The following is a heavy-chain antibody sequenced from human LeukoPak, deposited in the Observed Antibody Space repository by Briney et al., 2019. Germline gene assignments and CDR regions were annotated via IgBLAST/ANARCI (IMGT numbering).Heavy chain of an antibody. V-gene: IGHV4-38-2*01. J-gene: IGHJ4*02. CDR2: IYHSGST. CDR3: ARRRFLEWLDDHFDY. Sequence: ASETLSLTCAVSGYSISSGYYWGWIRQPPGKGLEWIGSIYHSGSTYYNPSLKSRVTISVDTSKNQFSLQLSSVTAADTAVYYCARRRFLEWLDDHFDYWGQGTLVTVSS. CDR1: GYSISSGYY. D-gene: IGHD3-3*01.